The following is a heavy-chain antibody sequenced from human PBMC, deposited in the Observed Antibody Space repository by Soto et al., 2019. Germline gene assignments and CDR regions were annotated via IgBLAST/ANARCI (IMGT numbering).Heavy chain of an antibody. D-gene: IGHD3-3*01. CDR3: ASSHYDFWSGCMDV. Sequence: GGSLRLSCAASGFTFSSYWMHWVRQAPGKGLVWVSRINSDGSSTSYADSVKGRFTISRDNAKNTLYLQMNSLRAEDTAVYYCASSHYDFWSGCMDVWGQGTTVTVSS. J-gene: IGHJ6*02. V-gene: IGHV3-74*01. CDR2: INSDGSST. CDR1: GFTFSSYW.